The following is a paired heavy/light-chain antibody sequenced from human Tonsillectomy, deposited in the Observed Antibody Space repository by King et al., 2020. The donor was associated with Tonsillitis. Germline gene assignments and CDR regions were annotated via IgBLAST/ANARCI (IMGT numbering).Heavy chain of an antibody. CDR3: ARDRLTVYSQDYSGYYYNGFDL. CDR2: IIPIFGTT. J-gene: IGHJ3*01. V-gene: IGHV1-69*01. CDR1: GGTFNTYA. D-gene: IGHD3-22*01. Sequence: QVQLVQSGAEVKKPGSSVKVSCKASGGTFNTYAISWVRQAPGQGLEWMGGIIPIFGTTNYAQKFQGRVTITADESTNTVYMELSSLKSEDTAVYYCARDRLTVYSQDYSGYYYNGFDLWGQGTLVTVSS.
Light chain of an antibody. CDR3: AAWDDRVNGVL. CDR2: SSH. V-gene: IGLV1-44*01. J-gene: IGLJ2*01. Sequence: QSVLTQTPSASGTPGQWVTISCSGGSSNIGSHPVNWFQQVPGTAPKVVIYSSHQRPSGVPDRFSGSKSGTSASLVIRGLQSEDEADYFCAAWDDRVNGVLFGGGTKLTVL. CDR1: SSNIGSHP.